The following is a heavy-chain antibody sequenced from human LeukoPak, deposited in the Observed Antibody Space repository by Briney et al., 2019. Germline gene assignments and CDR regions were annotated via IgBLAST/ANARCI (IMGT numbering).Heavy chain of an antibody. CDR3: ITGIGNY. CDR1: GFTVTNAW. V-gene: IGHV3-15*01. J-gene: IGHJ4*02. D-gene: IGHD1-26*01. Sequence: GGSLRLSCAASGFTVTNAWMSWVRQAPGKGLEWVGRIKSKTDGGTTDYAAPVKGRFTISREDSKDTLYLQMNNLKTEDTAVYYCITGIGNYWGQGTLVTVS. CDR2: IKSKTDGGTT.